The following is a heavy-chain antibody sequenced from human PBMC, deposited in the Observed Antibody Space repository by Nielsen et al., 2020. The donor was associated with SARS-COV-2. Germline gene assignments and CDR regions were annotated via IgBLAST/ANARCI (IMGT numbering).Heavy chain of an antibody. CDR3: ARDEEWLGLDY. Sequence: GESLKISCAASGFTFSSYSMNWVRQAPGKGLEWVALIWSDGSKKYYADSVKGRFTISRDNSKNTLYLQLNTLRAEDTAVYYCARDEEWLGLDYWGQGTLVTVSS. V-gene: IGHV3-33*08. D-gene: IGHD6-19*01. J-gene: IGHJ4*02. CDR1: GFTFSSYS. CDR2: IWSDGSKK.